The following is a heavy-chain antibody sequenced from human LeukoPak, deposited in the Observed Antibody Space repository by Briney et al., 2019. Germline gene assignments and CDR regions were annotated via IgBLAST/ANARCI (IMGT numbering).Heavy chain of an antibody. V-gene: IGHV3-21*01. CDR1: GFTFSSYS. D-gene: IGHD4-17*01. Sequence: PGRSLRLSCAASGFTFSSYSMTWVRQAPGKGLEWVSTISSSGGYIYYADSVKGRFTISRDTAKNSLYLQMNSLRVEDTAVYNCARLRDTVTSASDYWGQGTLVTVSS. CDR2: ISSSGGYI. CDR3: ARLRDTVTSASDY. J-gene: IGHJ4*02.